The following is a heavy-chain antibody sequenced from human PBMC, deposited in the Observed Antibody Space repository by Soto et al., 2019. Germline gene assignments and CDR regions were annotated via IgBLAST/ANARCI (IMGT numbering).Heavy chain of an antibody. CDR1: GGSFSGYY. J-gene: IGHJ6*02. CDR3: ARGYGSGRYYYYGMDV. V-gene: IGHV4-34*01. CDR2: INHSGST. D-gene: IGHD3-10*01. Sequence: SETLSLTYAVYGGSFSGYYWSWIRQPPGKGLEWIGEINHSGSTNYNPSLKSRVTISVDTSKNQFSLKLSSVTAADTAVYYCARGYGSGRYYYYGMDVWGQGTTVTVSS.